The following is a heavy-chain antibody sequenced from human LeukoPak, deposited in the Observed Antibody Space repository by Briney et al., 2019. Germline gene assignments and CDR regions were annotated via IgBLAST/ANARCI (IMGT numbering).Heavy chain of an antibody. Sequence: GGSLRLSCAASGFTFSSYSMNWVRQAPGKGLEWVSSISSSSYIYYADSVKGRFTISRDNAKNSLYLQMNSLRAEDTAVYHCARAKDYYGSGSYYYWGQGTLVTVSS. V-gene: IGHV3-21*01. CDR1: GFTFSSYS. CDR2: ISSSSYI. J-gene: IGHJ4*02. CDR3: ARAKDYYGSGSYYY. D-gene: IGHD3-10*01.